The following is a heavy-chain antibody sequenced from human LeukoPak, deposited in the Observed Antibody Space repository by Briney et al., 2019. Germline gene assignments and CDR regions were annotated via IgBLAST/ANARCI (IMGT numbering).Heavy chain of an antibody. CDR3: AGEGQQLVTGYYGMDV. D-gene: IGHD6-13*01. J-gene: IGHJ6*02. V-gene: IGHV4-59*01. CDR2: IYYSGST. CDR1: GGSISSYY. Sequence: PSETLSLTCTVSGGSISSYYWSWIRQPPGKGLEWIGYIYYSGSTNYNPSLKSRVTISVDTSKNQFSLKLSSVTAADTAVYYCAGEGQQLVTGYYGMDVWGQGTTVTVSS.